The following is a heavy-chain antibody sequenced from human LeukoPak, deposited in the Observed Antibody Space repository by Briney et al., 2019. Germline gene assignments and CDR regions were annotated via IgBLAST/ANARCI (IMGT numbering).Heavy chain of an antibody. J-gene: IGHJ4*02. V-gene: IGHV1-46*01. D-gene: IGHD6-19*01. CDR1: GYTFTSYY. CDR3: ARDRTAVAGFIDY. CDR2: INPSGGST. Sequence: GASVKVSCKASGYTFTSYYMHWVRQAPGQGLEWMGIINPSGGSTSYAQKFQGRVTMTRDKSTSTVHMELSSLRSEDTAVYYCARDRTAVAGFIDYWGQGTLVTVSS.